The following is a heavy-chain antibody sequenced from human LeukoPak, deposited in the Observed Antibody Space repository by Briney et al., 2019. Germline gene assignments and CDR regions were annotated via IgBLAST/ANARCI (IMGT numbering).Heavy chain of an antibody. CDR3: AKAFTIFGVVIRPYYFDY. Sequence: PGGSLRLSCAAPGFIFTDYAMHWVRQAPGKGLEWVALVSYDGRNENYADSVKGRFTISRDTSKSTLYLQMNSLRGEDTAVYYCAKAFTIFGVVIRPYYFDYWGQGTLVTVSS. CDR2: VSYDGRNE. CDR1: GFIFTDYA. D-gene: IGHD3-3*01. J-gene: IGHJ4*02. V-gene: IGHV3-30*04.